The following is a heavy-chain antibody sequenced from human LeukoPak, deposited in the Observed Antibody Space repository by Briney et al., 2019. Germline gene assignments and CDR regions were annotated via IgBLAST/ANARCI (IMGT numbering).Heavy chain of an antibody. V-gene: IGHV3-23*01. J-gene: IGHJ4*02. D-gene: IGHD3-3*01. CDR3: AKDQYYDFWSGYDY. CDR1: GFTFDDYA. CDR2: ISGSGGST. Sequence: GGSLRLSCAASGFTFDDYAMSWVRQAPGKGLEWVSAISGSGGSTYYADSVKGRFTISRDNSKNTLYLQMNSLRAEDTAVYYCAKDQYYDFWSGYDYWGQGTLVTVSS.